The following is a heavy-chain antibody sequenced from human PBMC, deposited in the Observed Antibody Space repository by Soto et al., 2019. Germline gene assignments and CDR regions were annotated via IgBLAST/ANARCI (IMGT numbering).Heavy chain of an antibody. V-gene: IGHV4-39*01. J-gene: IGHJ4*02. CDR1: GGSVNSPNYY. CDR2: IYNSATT. CDR3: GRVAIAATRHPDFDY. D-gene: IGHD2-15*01. Sequence: PSETLSLTCTVSGGSVNSPNYYWGWIRQPPGKGLEWIGSIYNSATTYYNPSLKTRVTISADTSRNQFSLNLRSVTAADTAMYYCGRVAIAATRHPDFDYWGQGALVTVSS.